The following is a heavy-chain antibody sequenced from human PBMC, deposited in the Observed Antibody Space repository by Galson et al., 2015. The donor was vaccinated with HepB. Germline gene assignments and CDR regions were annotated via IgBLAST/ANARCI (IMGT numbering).Heavy chain of an antibody. CDR1: GFTISSLS. V-gene: IGHV3-30*04. CDR3: TRNDYTEYYFDY. CDR2: ISHDGTKT. J-gene: IGHJ4*02. D-gene: IGHD4-11*01. Sequence: SLRLSCAASGFTISSLSMHWVRQAPGKGLEWLSIISHDGTKTYYAESVAGRFTISRDNSKNMVFLQMNSLRVEDTAVYYCTRNDYTEYYFDYWGQGTLVTVSS.